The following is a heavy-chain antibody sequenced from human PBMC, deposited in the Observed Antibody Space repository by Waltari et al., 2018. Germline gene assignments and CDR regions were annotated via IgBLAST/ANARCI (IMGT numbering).Heavy chain of an antibody. V-gene: IGHV3-23*01. CDR1: GFTFSNHV. CDR3: AKTISPGYGMDV. CDR2: SDGGGGDT. J-gene: IGHJ6*02. D-gene: IGHD2-2*01. Sequence: EVQLLESGGGLVQPGGSLRLSCAASGFTFSNHVMRWVRQAPGKGQEFVSGSDGGGGDTSYADSVKGRFTISRDNSKNTLYLQMNSLRVEDTAIYFCAKTISPGYGMDVWGQGTTVTVSS.